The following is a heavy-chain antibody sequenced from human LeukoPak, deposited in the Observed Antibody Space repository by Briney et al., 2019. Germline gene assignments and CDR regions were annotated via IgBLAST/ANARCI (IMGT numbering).Heavy chain of an antibody. D-gene: IGHD2-2*02. CDR1: GGSISSSNW. CDR2: IYHSGST. V-gene: IGHV4-4*02. Sequence: SETLSLTFAVSGGSISSSNWWSWVRQPPGKGLEWIGEIYHSGSTNYNPSLKSRVTISVDKSKNQFSLKLSSVTAADTAVYYCASPRYGVVVPAAIGVSQTPLDVWGKGTTVTVSS. J-gene: IGHJ6*04. CDR3: ASPRYGVVVPAAIGVSQTPLDV.